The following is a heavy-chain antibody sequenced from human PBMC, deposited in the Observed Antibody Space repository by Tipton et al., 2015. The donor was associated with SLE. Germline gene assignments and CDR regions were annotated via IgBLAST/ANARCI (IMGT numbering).Heavy chain of an antibody. Sequence: TLSLTCAVSGGSINSGDYSWSWIRRPPGKGLEWIGEINHRGSTNYNPSLKSRITISVDTSKNQFSLKLNSVTAADTAVYYCARSPGTARAEYFHHWGQGTLVTVSS. J-gene: IGHJ1*01. D-gene: IGHD1-14*01. CDR2: INHRGST. V-gene: IGHV4-30-2*01. CDR3: ARSPGTARAEYFHH. CDR1: GGSINSGDYS.